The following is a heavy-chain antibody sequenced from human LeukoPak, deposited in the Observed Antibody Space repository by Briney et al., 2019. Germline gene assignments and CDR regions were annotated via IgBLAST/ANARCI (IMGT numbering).Heavy chain of an antibody. D-gene: IGHD1-26*01. V-gene: IGHV4-59*08. CDR1: GGSIRSYY. CDR2: IYYSGST. CDR3: ARQNPSGSYGYYFDY. Sequence: SETLSLTCTVSGGSIRSYYWSWIRQPPGKGLEWIGYIYYSGSTNYNPSLESRVTISVDTSKNQFSLKLSSVTAADTAVYYCARQNPSGSYGYYFDYWGQGTLVTVSS. J-gene: IGHJ4*02.